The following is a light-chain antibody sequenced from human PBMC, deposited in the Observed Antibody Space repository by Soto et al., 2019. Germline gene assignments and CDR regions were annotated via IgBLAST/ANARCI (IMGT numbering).Light chain of an antibody. V-gene: IGLV2-14*03. J-gene: IGLJ2*01. CDR3: KSYTSSISYVL. Sequence: QSALTQPPSVSGAPGQSITISCTGTSSNIGGDNDVSWFQQLPGTAPKLLIHGNSNRPSGVSNRFSGSKSGNTASLTISGLQAEDEADYYCKSYTSSISYVLFGGGTKLTVL. CDR2: GNS. CDR1: SSNIGGDND.